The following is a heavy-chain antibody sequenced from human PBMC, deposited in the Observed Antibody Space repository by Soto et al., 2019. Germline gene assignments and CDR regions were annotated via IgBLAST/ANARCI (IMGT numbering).Heavy chain of an antibody. V-gene: IGHV4-59*01. CDR2: VYYSGYT. J-gene: IGHJ3*02. CDR3: ARGLYGDYSWEASDI. CDR1: SGSISTYY. D-gene: IGHD4-17*01. Sequence: QVQLQESSPGLVKPSETLSLTCTVSSGSISTYYWSWIRQPPGKGLEWIGYVYYSGYTNYNPSLKSRVTISVDTSKNQFSLKLTSVTAADTAVYYCARGLYGDYSWEASDIWGQGTMVTVSS.